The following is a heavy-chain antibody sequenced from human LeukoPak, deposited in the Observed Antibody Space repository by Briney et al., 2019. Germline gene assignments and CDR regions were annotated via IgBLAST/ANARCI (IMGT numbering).Heavy chain of an antibody. D-gene: IGHD6-13*01. V-gene: IGHV4-34*01. CDR3: ARRTFIAAAGNPVES. CDR2: INHSGST. Sequence: SETLSLTCAVYGGSFSGYYWSWIRQPPGKGLEWIGEINHSGSTNYNPSLKSRVTISVDTSENQFSLKLSSVTAADTAVYYCARRTFIAAAGNPVESWGQGTLVTVSS. CDR1: GGSFSGYY. J-gene: IGHJ5*01.